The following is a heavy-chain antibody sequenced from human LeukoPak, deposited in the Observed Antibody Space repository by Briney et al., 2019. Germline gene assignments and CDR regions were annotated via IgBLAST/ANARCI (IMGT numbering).Heavy chain of an antibody. CDR3: ARSSSGWYSFDY. V-gene: IGHV3-74*03. D-gene: IGHD6-19*01. J-gene: IGHJ4*02. CDR1: GFTFSSYW. Sequence: QAGGSLRLSCAASGFTFSSYWMHWVRQAPGKGLEWVSGVSRSGSSTKYADNVKGRFIISGDNPKNTLYLQMNSLRAEDTAVYYCARSSSGWYSFDYWGQGTLVTVSS. CDR2: VSRSGSST.